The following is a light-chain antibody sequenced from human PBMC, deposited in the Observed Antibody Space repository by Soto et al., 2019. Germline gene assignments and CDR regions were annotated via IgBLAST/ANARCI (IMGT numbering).Light chain of an antibody. Sequence: SVLTQPPSASGSPGQSATISCTGTSGDIGSYNRVSWYQQHPGKAPKLIIYEVTDRPSGVSNRFSGSKSGNTASLTISGLQAEDEAEYYCSSYTNINTRACVFGTGTKVTVL. V-gene: IGLV2-14*01. CDR2: EVT. CDR3: SSYTNINTRACV. CDR1: SGDIGSYNR. J-gene: IGLJ1*01.